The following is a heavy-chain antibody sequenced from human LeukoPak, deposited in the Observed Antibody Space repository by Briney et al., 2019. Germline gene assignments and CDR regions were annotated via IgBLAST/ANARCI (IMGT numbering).Heavy chain of an antibody. V-gene: IGHV3-21*01. Sequence: GGSLRLSCAASGFTFSSYSMNWVRQAPGKGLEWVSSISSSSSYIYYADSVKGRFTISRDNAKNSLYLQMNSLRAEDTAVYYCARGGGGEQQLVLGYWGQGTLVTVSS. J-gene: IGHJ4*02. CDR2: ISSSSSYI. CDR3: ARGGGGEQQLVLGY. CDR1: GFTFSSYS. D-gene: IGHD6-13*01.